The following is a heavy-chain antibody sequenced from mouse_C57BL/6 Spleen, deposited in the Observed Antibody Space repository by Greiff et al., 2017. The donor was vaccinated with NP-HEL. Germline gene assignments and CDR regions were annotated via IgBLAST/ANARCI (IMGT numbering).Heavy chain of an antibody. D-gene: IGHD2-1*01. J-gene: IGHJ2*01. CDR2: IYPGDGDT. Sequence: VQLQQSGPELVKPGASVKISCKASGYAFSSSWMNWVKQRPGKGLEWIGRIYPGDGDTNYNGKFKGKATLTADKSSSTAYMQLSSLTSEDSAVYCCAKGGNYLFDYWGQGTTLTVSS. V-gene: IGHV1-82*01. CDR3: AKGGNYLFDY. CDR1: GYAFSSSW.